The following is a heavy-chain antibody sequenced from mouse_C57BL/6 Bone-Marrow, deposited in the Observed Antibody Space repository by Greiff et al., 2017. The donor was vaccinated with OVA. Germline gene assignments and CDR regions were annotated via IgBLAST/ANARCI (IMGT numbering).Heavy chain of an antibody. Sequence: VKLMESGPGLVAPSQSLSITCTVSGFSLTSYGVSWVRQPPGQGLEWLGVIWGDGSTNYHSALISRLSISKDNSKSQVFLKLNSLQTDDTATYYCAKPLTGTRDYAMDYWGQGTSVTVSS. D-gene: IGHD4-1*01. CDR2: IWGDGST. CDR1: GFSLTSYG. V-gene: IGHV2-3*01. J-gene: IGHJ4*01. CDR3: AKPLTGTRDYAMDY.